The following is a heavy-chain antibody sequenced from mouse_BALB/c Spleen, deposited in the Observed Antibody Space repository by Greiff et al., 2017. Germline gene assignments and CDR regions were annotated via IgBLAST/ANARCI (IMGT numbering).Heavy chain of an antibody. CDR1: GYSFTSYW. J-gene: IGHJ2*01. V-gene: IGHV1-5*01. CDR2: IYPGNSDT. CDR3: SKDITTAFDY. D-gene: IGHD1-2*01. Sequence: VQLQQSGTVLARPRASVKMSCKASGYSFTSYWMHWVKQRPGQGLEWIGAIYPGNSDTSYNQKFKGKAKLTAVTSASTAYMELSSLTNEDSAVYYCSKDITTAFDYWGQGTTLTVSS.